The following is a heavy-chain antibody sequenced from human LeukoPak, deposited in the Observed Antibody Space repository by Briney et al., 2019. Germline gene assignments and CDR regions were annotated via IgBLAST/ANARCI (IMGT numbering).Heavy chain of an antibody. CDR2: IIPIFGIP. Sequence: GASVKVSCKTSGGSFSHYAISWVRQAPGQGLEWMGGIIPIFGIPSYAQKFQGRVTIIVDISTSTGYMELRSLRSEDTAVYYCAKGWNGDSFPFDSWGQGALVTVSS. J-gene: IGHJ5*01. V-gene: IGHV1-69*10. D-gene: IGHD4-17*01. CDR1: GGSFSHYA. CDR3: AKGWNGDSFPFDS.